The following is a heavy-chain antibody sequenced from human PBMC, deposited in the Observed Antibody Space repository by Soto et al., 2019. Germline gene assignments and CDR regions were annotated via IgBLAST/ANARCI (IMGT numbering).Heavy chain of an antibody. J-gene: IGHJ4*02. CDR3: AREGAYFPSPDYFWGGFDY. Sequence: QVQLVQSGAEVKKPGSSVKVSCKASGGTFISYAISWVRQAPGQGLEWMGGIIPLFGTANYAQKFQGRVTITADESTSTAYMELSSLRSKDTAVYYCAREGAYFPSPDYFWGGFDYWGQGTLVTVSS. CDR1: GGTFISYA. V-gene: IGHV1-69*12. D-gene: IGHD3-16*01. CDR2: IIPLFGTA.